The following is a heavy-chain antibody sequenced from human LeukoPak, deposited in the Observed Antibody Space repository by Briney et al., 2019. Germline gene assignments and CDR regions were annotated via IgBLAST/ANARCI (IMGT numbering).Heavy chain of an antibody. D-gene: IGHD5-12*01. CDR3: AREVATIRGTYYFDY. J-gene: IGHJ4*02. CDR1: GFTFSRFG. Sequence: GGSLILSCAASGFTFSRFGMHWVRQAPGKGLEWVAFIRYDGSNKYYADSVKGRFTISRDNSKNTLYVQMNSLRAEDTAMYYCAREVATIRGTYYFDYWGQGTLVTVSS. V-gene: IGHV3-30*02. CDR2: IRYDGSNK.